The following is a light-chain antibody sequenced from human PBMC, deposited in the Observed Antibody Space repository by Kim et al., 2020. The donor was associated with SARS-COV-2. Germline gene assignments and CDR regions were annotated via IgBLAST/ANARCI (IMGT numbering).Light chain of an antibody. Sequence: SYELTQPPSVSVAPGQTARITCGGNNIGSKSVHWYQQKPGQAPVLVIYYDSDRPSGIPERFSGSNSGNTATLTITRVEAGDEADFYCQVWDSSGDHPGVFGGGTQLTVL. CDR2: YDS. CDR3: QVWDSSGDHPGV. J-gene: IGLJ2*01. V-gene: IGLV3-21*04. CDR1: NIGSKS.